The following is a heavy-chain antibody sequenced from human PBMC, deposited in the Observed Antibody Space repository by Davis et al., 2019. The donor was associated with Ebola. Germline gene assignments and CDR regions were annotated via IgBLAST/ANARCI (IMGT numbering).Heavy chain of an antibody. CDR2: INHSGST. J-gene: IGHJ6*02. CDR3: ARGGRGPSFWRIIGRANKVYYYYGMDV. Sequence: MPSETLSLTCAVYGGSFSGYYWSWIRQPPGKGLEWIGEINHSGSTNYNPSLKSRVTISVDTSKNQFSLKLSSVTAADTAVYYCARGGRGPSFWRIIGRANKVYYYYGMDVWGQGTTVTVSS. D-gene: IGHD1-1*01. V-gene: IGHV4-34*01. CDR1: GGSFSGYY.